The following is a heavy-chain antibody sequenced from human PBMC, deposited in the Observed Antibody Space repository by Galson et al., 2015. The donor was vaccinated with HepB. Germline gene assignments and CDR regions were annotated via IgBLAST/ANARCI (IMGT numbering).Heavy chain of an antibody. Sequence: SLRLSCAASGFTFSSYAMSWVRQAPGKGLEWVSAISGSGGGTYYADSVKGRFTISRDNSKNTLYLQMNSLRAEDTAVYYCAKGAVCSGGSCYPTNIDYWGQGTLVTVSS. J-gene: IGHJ4*02. CDR3: AKGAVCSGGSCYPTNIDY. D-gene: IGHD2-15*01. V-gene: IGHV3-23*01. CDR1: GFTFSSYA. CDR2: ISGSGGGT.